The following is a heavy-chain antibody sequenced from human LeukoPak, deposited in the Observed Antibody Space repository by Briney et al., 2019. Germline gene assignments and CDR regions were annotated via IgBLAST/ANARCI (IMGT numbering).Heavy chain of an antibody. CDR2: VTGGATDT. CDR1: GFIFSDYA. CDR3: ASRGTTGS. J-gene: IGHJ5*02. V-gene: IGHV3-23*01. Sequence: GGSLRLSCAASGFIFSDYAMTWVRQAPGRGLEWVSTVTGGATDTYYADSVKGRFTISRDNSRNTLYLQMNRLRVEDTAVYYCASRGTTGSWGQGTLVTVSS. D-gene: IGHD1-1*01.